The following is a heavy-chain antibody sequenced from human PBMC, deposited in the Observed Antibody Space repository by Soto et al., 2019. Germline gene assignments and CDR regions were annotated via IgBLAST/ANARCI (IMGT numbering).Heavy chain of an antibody. D-gene: IGHD1-20*01. V-gene: IGHV3-48*01. CDR1: GVNFISYS. CDR3: ARDNWNDPDY. Sequence: PGGSLRHPCTSSGVNFISYSMNWVRQAPGKGLEWVSYISSSSSTIYYADSVKGRFTISRDNAKNSLYLQMNSLRAEDTAVYYCARDNWNDPDYWGQGTLVTVSS. CDR2: ISSSSSTI. J-gene: IGHJ4*02.